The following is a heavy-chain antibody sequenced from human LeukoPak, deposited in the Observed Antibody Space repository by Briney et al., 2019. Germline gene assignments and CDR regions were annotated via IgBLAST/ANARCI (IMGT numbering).Heavy chain of an antibody. D-gene: IGHD3-9*01. CDR2: IYYSGTT. Sequence: SETLSLTCTVSAGSISNYYWSWIRQPPGKGLEWIGYIYYSGTTNYNPSLKSRVTISVDTSKNQFSLKLSSVTAADTAVYYCARHRYYDISTGYFDYWGRGTLVTVSS. J-gene: IGHJ4*02. CDR3: ARHRYYDISTGYFDY. V-gene: IGHV4-59*08. CDR1: AGSISNYY.